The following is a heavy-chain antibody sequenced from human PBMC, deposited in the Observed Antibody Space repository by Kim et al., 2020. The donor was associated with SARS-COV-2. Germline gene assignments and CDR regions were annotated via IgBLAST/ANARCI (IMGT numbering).Heavy chain of an antibody. J-gene: IGHJ4*02. CDR1: GFTFSSYG. Sequence: GGSLRLSCAASGFTFSSYGMHWVRQAPGKGLEWVAVISYDGSNKYYADSVKGRFTISRDNSKNTLYLQMNSLRAEDTAVYYCAKDRSDGGNSLGRYFDYWGQGTLVTVSS. D-gene: IGHD2-21*02. V-gene: IGHV3-30*18. CDR3: AKDRSDGGNSLGRYFDY. CDR2: ISYDGSNK.